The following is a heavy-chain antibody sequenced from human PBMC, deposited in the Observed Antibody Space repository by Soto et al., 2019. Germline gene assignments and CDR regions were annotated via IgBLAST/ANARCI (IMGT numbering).Heavy chain of an antibody. CDR3: ARLFGGYYYGSGSYSGFDY. D-gene: IGHD3-10*01. CDR2: MNPNSGNT. CDR1: GYTFTSYD. V-gene: IGHV1-8*01. Sequence: QVQLVQSGAEVKKPGASVKVSCKASGYTFTSYDINWVRQATGQGLEWMGWMNPNSGNTGYAQKFQGRVTMTRNTSLSTAYMELSSLRSEDTAVYYCARLFGGYYYGSGSYSGFDYWGQGTLVTVSS. J-gene: IGHJ4*02.